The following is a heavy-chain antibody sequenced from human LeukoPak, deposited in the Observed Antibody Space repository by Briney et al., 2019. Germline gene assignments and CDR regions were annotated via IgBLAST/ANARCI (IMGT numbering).Heavy chain of an antibody. V-gene: IGHV4-59*01. J-gene: IGHJ4*03. CDR2: IHYSGST. D-gene: IGHD3-10*01. Sequence: PSETLSLTCTVSGGSINSYYWSWIRQPPGKGLQWIGCIHYSGSTNYNPSLKSRVTISVDTSKNQFSLKLSSVTAADTAVYYCARDPTGSSEYYFDYWGQGTTVTVSS. CDR1: GGSINSYY. CDR3: ARDPTGSSEYYFDY.